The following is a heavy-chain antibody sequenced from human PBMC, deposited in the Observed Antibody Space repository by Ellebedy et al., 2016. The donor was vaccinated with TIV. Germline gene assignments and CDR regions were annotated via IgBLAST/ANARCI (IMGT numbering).Heavy chain of an antibody. CDR3: ARGPLDYCGGDCYTNDAFDV. CDR1: GYTFTDYY. CDR2: MNPNSGNT. D-gene: IGHD2-21*02. J-gene: IGHJ3*01. Sequence: AASVKVSCKASGYTFTDYYIHWVRQATGQGLEWMGWMNPNSGNTGYAQKFQGRVTMTRNTSISTAYMELSSLRSEDTAVYFCARGPLDYCGGDCYTNDAFDVWGQGTMVAVSS. V-gene: IGHV1-8*02.